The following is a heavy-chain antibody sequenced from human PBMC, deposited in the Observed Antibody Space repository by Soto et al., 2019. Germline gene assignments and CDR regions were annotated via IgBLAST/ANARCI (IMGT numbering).Heavy chain of an antibody. CDR2: IIPIFGTA. Sequence: QVQLVQSGAEVKKPGSSVKVSCKASGGTFSSYAISWVRQAPGQGLEWMGGIIPIFGTANYAQKFQGRVTITADESTSTAYMALSSLRSEDTAVYYCARDDVYLDTAMGYFDYWGQGTLVTVSS. D-gene: IGHD5-18*01. J-gene: IGHJ4*02. V-gene: IGHV1-69*01. CDR3: ARDDVYLDTAMGYFDY. CDR1: GGTFSSYA.